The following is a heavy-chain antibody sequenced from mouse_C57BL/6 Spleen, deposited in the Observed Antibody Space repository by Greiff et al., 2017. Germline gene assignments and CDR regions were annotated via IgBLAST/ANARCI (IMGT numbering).Heavy chain of an antibody. D-gene: IGHD1-1*01. CDR2: ISSGGSYT. Sequence: EVQLQQSGGDLVKPGGSLKLSCAASGFTFSSYGMSWVRQTPDKRLEWVATISSGGSYTYYPDSVKGRFTISRDNAKNTLYLQMSSLKSEDTARYYCARQGITTVLDYWGQGTTLTVSS. J-gene: IGHJ2*01. CDR1: GFTFSSYG. V-gene: IGHV5-6*01. CDR3: ARQGITTVLDY.